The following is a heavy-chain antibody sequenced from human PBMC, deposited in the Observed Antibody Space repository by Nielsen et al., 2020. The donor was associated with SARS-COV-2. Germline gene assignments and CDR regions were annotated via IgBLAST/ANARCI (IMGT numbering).Heavy chain of an antibody. D-gene: IGHD3-22*01. V-gene: IGHV4-59*08. CDR3: AGGSGYRFDY. Sequence: GPLRLSCTVSGASISNHYWNWIRLPPGKGLEWIAFIYNTGRTIYNPSLQSRVTISSDTSKNQFSLKLTSVTAADMGVYFCAGGSGYRFDYWGQGALVTVSS. CDR1: GASISNHY. J-gene: IGHJ4*02. CDR2: IYNTGRT.